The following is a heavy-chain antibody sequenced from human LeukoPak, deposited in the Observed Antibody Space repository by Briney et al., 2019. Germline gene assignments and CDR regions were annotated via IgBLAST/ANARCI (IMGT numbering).Heavy chain of an antibody. Sequence: SETLSLTCTVSGGSISSSSYYWGWIRQPPGKGLEWIGSIYYSGSTYYNPSLKSRVTMSVDTSKNQFSLKLSSVSAADTAVYYCARSHPILRYFDWLLPFDYWGQGTLVTVSS. CDR1: GGSISSSSYY. J-gene: IGHJ4*02. V-gene: IGHV4-39*07. CDR3: ARSHPILRYFDWLLPFDY. D-gene: IGHD3-9*01. CDR2: IYYSGST.